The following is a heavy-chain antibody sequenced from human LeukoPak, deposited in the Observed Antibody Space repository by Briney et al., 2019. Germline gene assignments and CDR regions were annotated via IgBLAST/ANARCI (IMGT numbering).Heavy chain of an antibody. Sequence: GGSLRLSCAASGFTFSAYNLNWVRQAPGKGLEWISAIGGSDGRTYYADFVKGRFTISRDNSKNTLYLQMNSLRAEDTAVYYCAKDGSYYFDYWGQGTLVTVCS. CDR1: GFTFSAYN. CDR2: IGGSDGRT. V-gene: IGHV3-23*01. CDR3: AKDGSYYFDY. J-gene: IGHJ4*02.